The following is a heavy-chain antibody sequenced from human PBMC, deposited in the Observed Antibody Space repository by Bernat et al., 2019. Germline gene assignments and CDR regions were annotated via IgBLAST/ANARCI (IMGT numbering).Heavy chain of an antibody. CDR3: ARPWPADTLDY. Sequence: QVQLVDSGGGVVQPGRSLRLSCAASGFTFSIYAMHWVRQAPGKGLEWVAVISYDGSNKYYADSVKGRFTISRDNSKNTLYLQMNSLRAEDTAVYYCARPWPADTLDYWGQGTLVTVSS. D-gene: IGHD5-18*01. V-gene: IGHV3-30-3*01. CDR1: GFTFSIYA. CDR2: ISYDGSNK. J-gene: IGHJ4*02.